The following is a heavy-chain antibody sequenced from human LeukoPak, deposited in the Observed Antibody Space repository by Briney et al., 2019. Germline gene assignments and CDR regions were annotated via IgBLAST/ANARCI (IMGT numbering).Heavy chain of an antibody. CDR3: AKGPDSSSWSYFDY. CDR2: ISYDGSNK. D-gene: IGHD6-13*01. Sequence: GGSLRLSCAASGFTISSYGMRWVRQAPGKGVEWGAVISYDGSNKYYADSVKGRFTISRDNSKNTLYLQMNSLRAEDTAVYYCAKGPDSSSWSYFDYWGQGTLVTVSS. J-gene: IGHJ4*02. CDR1: GFTISSYG. V-gene: IGHV3-30*18.